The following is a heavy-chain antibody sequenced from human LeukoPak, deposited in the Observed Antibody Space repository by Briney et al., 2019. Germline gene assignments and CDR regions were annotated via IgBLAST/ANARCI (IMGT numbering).Heavy chain of an antibody. CDR1: GGSINNYY. V-gene: IGHV4-59*01. Sequence: SETLSLTCTVSGGSINNYYWSWIRQPPGKGLEWIGYIYYSGSTNYNPSLKSRVTISVDTSKNQFSLKLSSVTAADTAVYYCAGGGGGSSWYNWFDPWGQGTLVTVSS. CDR3: AGGGGGSSWYNWFDP. CDR2: IYYSGST. D-gene: IGHD6-13*01. J-gene: IGHJ5*02.